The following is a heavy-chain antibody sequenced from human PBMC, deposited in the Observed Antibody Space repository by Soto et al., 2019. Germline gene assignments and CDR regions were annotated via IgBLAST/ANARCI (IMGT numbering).Heavy chain of an antibody. CDR1: GYTFTSYG. CDR2: ISAYNGKT. Sequence: QVQLVQSGGEVKKPGASVKLSCTASGYTFTSYGISWVRQAPGQGLEWMGWISAYNGKTNYAQNVQGRVTMTTDTSTRTAYMDLRSLRSDDTAVYYCARGGDVNYSHGRDVWGQGTTVTVSS. D-gene: IGHD5-12*01. CDR3: ARGGDVNYSHGRDV. V-gene: IGHV1-18*01. J-gene: IGHJ6*02.